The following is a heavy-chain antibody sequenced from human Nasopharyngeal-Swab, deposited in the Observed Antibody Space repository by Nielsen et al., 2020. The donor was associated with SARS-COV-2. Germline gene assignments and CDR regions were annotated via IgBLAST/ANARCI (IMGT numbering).Heavy chain of an antibody. V-gene: IGHV1-69*10. CDR1: GGTFSSYG. CDR3: ARGGWLRKDYYYSYYYMDV. Sequence: SVKVSCKTPGGTFSSYGISWLRQAPGQGLEWMGGITPILPITNYAQKFQDRVTITADKSTSTAYMELSSLRSEDTAAYYCARGGWLRKDYYYSYYYMDVWGKGTTVTVSS. J-gene: IGHJ6*03. CDR2: ITPILPIT. D-gene: IGHD5-24*01.